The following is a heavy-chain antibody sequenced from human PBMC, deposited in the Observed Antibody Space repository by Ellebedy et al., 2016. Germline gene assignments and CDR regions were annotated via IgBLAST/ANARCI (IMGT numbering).Heavy chain of an antibody. Sequence: ASVKVSXXVSGYTLTELSMHWVRQAPGKGLEWMGGFDPEDGETIYAQKFQGRVTMTEDTSTDTAYMELSSLRSEDTAVYYCATDRQYGDAFDIWGQGTMVTVSS. J-gene: IGHJ3*02. CDR2: FDPEDGET. V-gene: IGHV1-24*01. D-gene: IGHD2-2*01. CDR1: GYTLTELS. CDR3: ATDRQYGDAFDI.